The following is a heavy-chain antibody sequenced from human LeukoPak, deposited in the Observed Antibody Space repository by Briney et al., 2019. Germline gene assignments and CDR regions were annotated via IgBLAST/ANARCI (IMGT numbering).Heavy chain of an antibody. Sequence: GSLRLSCAASGFTFSSYSMNWVRQAPGKGLEWVSSISSSSYIYYADSVKGRFTISRDNAKNSLYLQMNSLRAEDTAVYYCARDAYSSGWHGESWFDPWGQGTLVTVSS. V-gene: IGHV3-21*01. CDR2: ISSSSYI. D-gene: IGHD6-19*01. J-gene: IGHJ5*02. CDR3: ARDAYSSGWHGESWFDP. CDR1: GFTFSSYS.